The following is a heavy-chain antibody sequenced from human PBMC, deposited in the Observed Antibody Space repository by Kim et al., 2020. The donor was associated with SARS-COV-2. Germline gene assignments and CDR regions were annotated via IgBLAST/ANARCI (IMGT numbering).Heavy chain of an antibody. CDR1: GFTFSSYS. CDR3: ARDDARRRYYYDSSENWFDP. D-gene: IGHD3-22*01. Sequence: GGSLRLSCAASGFTFSSYSMNWVRQAPGKGLEWVSSISSSSSYIYYADSVKGRFTISRDNAKNSLYLQMNSLRAEDTAVYYCARDDARRRYYYDSSENWFDPWGQGTLVTVSS. CDR2: ISSSSSYI. J-gene: IGHJ5*02. V-gene: IGHV3-21*01.